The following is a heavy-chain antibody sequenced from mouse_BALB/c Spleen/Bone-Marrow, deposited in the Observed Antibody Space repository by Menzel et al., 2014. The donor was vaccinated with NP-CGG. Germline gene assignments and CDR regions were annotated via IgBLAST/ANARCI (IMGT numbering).Heavy chain of an antibody. CDR3: ARDSDYGSTLFAY. D-gene: IGHD1-1*01. CDR1: GFSLISYG. Sequence: VQLVESGPGLVAPSQSLSITCTVSGFSLISYGVHWVRQPPGRGLEWLGVIWAGGTTNYNSALMSRLSISKDNSKSQVFLKMNSLQTGDTAIYYCARDSDYGSTLFAYWGQGTLVTVSA. CDR2: IWAGGTT. V-gene: IGHV2-9*02. J-gene: IGHJ3*01.